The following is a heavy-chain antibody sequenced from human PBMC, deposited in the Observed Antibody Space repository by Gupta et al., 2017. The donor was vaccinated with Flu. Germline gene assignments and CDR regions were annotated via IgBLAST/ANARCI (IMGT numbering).Heavy chain of an antibody. V-gene: IGHV4-39*01. CDR3: ARHVVDWLLSSHHPFDY. CDR1: GGSISSSSYY. J-gene: IGHJ4*02. CDR2: IYYSGST. D-gene: IGHD3-9*01. Sequence: QLQLQESGPGLVKPSETLSLTCTVSGGSISSSSYYWGWIRQPPGKGLEWIGSIYYSGSTYYNPSLKSRVTISVDTSKNQFSLKLSSVTAADTAVYYCARHVVDWLLSSHHPFDYWGQGTLVTVSS.